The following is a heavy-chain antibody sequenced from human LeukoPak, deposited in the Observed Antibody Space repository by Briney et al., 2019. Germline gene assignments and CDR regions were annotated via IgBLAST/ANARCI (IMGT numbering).Heavy chain of an antibody. V-gene: IGHV3-33*08. CDR3: ADGYNSY. D-gene: IGHD5-12*01. Sequence: GGSLRLSCAASGFTFSSYAIHWVRQAPGKGLEWVAVIWYDGSNKYYADSVKGRFTISRDNSKNTLYLQMNSLRAEDTAVYYCADGYNSYWGQGTLVTVSS. CDR2: IWYDGSNK. CDR1: GFTFSSYA. J-gene: IGHJ4*02.